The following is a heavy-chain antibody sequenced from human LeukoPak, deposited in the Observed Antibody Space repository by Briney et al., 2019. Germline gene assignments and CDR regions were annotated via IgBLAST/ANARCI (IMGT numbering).Heavy chain of an antibody. V-gene: IGHV4-59*01. D-gene: IGHD3-10*01. J-gene: IGHJ3*02. Sequence: SETLSLTCTVFGGSISSYYWSWIRQPPGKGLEWIGYIYYSGSTNYNPSLKSRVTISVDTSKNQFSLKLSSVTAADTAVYYCARTMVRGDAFDIWGQGTMVTVSS. CDR1: GGSISSYY. CDR2: IYYSGST. CDR3: ARTMVRGDAFDI.